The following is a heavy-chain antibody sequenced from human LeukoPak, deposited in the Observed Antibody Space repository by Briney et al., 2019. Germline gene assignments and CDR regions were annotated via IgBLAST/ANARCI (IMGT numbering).Heavy chain of an antibody. J-gene: IGHJ6*02. D-gene: IGHD7-27*01. CDR3: VRLNRGSAYYYYGMDV. CDR2: IYPGDSDT. CDR1: GYSFTSYW. V-gene: IGHV5-51*01. Sequence: GESLKISRKGSGYSFTSYWIGWVRQMPGKGLERMGIIYPGDSDTRYSPSFQGQVTISADKSITTAYLQWSSLKASDTAMYYCVRLNRGSAYYYYGMDVWGQGTTVTVSS.